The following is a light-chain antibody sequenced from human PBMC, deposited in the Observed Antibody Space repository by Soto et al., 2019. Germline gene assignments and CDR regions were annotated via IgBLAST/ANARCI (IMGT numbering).Light chain of an antibody. Sequence: QSVLTQPPSASGTPGQRVTISCSGSSSNIGSNTVNWYQQLPGTAPKLLIYCNNQRPSGVPDRFSGSKSGTSASLAISGLQSEDGADYYCAAWDDSLNGYVFGTGTKVTVL. V-gene: IGLV1-44*01. CDR3: AAWDDSLNGYV. J-gene: IGLJ1*01. CDR1: SSNIGSNT. CDR2: CNN.